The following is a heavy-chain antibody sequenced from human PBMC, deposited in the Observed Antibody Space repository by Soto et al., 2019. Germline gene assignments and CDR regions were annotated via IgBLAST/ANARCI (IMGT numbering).Heavy chain of an antibody. CDR1: GFTFSSHA. Sequence: QVQLVESGGGVVQPGRSLRLSCAASGFTFSSHAMHWVRQAPGKGLEWVAVISYDGNNKYYADSVKGRFTISRDNSKNTLYLRMNRLRAEDTAVYYCARGLLPAAKPAGWYFDLWGRGTLVTVSS. CDR3: ARGLLPAAKPAGWYFDL. D-gene: IGHD2-2*01. CDR2: ISYDGNNK. V-gene: IGHV3-30-3*01. J-gene: IGHJ2*01.